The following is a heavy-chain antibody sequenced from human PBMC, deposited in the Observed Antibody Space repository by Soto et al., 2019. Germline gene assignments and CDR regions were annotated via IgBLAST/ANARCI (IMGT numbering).Heavy chain of an antibody. CDR2: IGTAGDT. CDR3: ARHTAMATNYYYYGMDV. V-gene: IGHV3-13*04. CDR1: GFTFSSYD. D-gene: IGHD5-18*01. Sequence: GGSLRLSCAASGFTFSSYDMHWVRQATGKGLEWVSAIGTAGDTYYPGSVKGRFTISRHNSKNTLYLQMNSLRAEDTAVYYCARHTAMATNYYYYGMDVWGQGTTVTVSS. J-gene: IGHJ6*02.